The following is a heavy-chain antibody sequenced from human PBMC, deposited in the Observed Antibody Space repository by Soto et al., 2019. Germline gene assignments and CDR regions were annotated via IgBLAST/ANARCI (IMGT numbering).Heavy chain of an antibody. CDR2: IYYSGST. Sequence: PSETLSLTCTVSGGSISSSSYYWGWIRQPPGKGLEWIGSIYYSGSTYYNPSLKSRVTISVDTSKNQFSLKLSSVTAADTAVYYCARQGQWLAQHWGQGTLVTVSS. J-gene: IGHJ1*01. V-gene: IGHV4-39*01. D-gene: IGHD6-19*01. CDR3: ARQGQWLAQH. CDR1: GGSISSSSYY.